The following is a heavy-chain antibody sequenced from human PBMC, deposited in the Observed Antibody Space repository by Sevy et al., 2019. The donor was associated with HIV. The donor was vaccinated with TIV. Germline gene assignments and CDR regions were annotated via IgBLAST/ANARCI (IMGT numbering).Heavy chain of an antibody. V-gene: IGHV3-49*03. Sequence: GGSLRLSCTGSGFSFGDYAMSWFRQAPGMGLEWVCFIRSKDYGGATEYAASVKGRFTISRDDSKSIADLQMNSLKTEDTAVYYCTRGYYYDSSGYSDYWGQGTLVTVSS. CDR3: TRGYYYDSSGYSDY. D-gene: IGHD3-22*01. CDR1: GFSFGDYA. J-gene: IGHJ4*02. CDR2: IRSKDYGGAT.